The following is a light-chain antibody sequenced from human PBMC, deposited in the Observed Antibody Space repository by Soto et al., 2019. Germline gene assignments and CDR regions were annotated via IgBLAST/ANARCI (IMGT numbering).Light chain of an antibody. CDR3: VLYMGSGISV. V-gene: IGLV8-61*01. CDR2: STN. Sequence: QAVVTQEPSFSVSPGGTVTLTCGLSSGSVSTSYYPSWYQQTPGQAPRTLIYSTNTRSSGVPDRFSGSILGNKAALTITGAQADDESDYDCVLYMGSGISVFGTGTKVTVL. J-gene: IGLJ1*01. CDR1: SGSVSTSYY.